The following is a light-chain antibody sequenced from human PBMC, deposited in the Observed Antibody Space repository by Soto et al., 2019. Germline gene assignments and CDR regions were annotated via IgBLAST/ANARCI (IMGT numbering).Light chain of an antibody. CDR1: SSNIGSHT. Sequence: QSVLTQPYSASGTPGQRVTISCSGSSSNIGSHTLNWYQQLPGSAPSHLIYSDNQRPSGVPYRCSGSTSGASASLAISGRQSDDEAEYYCAAWDDTLNAAVFGGGTKLTVL. V-gene: IGLV1-44*01. CDR2: SDN. J-gene: IGLJ2*01. CDR3: AAWDDTLNAAV.